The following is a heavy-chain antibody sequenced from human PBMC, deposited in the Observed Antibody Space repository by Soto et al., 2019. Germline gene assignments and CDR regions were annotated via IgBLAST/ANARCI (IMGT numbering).Heavy chain of an antibody. D-gene: IGHD6-13*01. CDR2: ISAYNGNT. Sequence: SAKVSFKASCYTFTSYGISWVREAPGQGLEWMGWISAYNGNTNYAQKLQGRVTMTTDTSASTAYMELRSLRSDDTAVYYCARVVRIAAAGQGWFDPWGQGTLVTVSS. CDR3: ARVVRIAAAGQGWFDP. J-gene: IGHJ5*02. CDR1: CYTFTSYG. V-gene: IGHV1-18*01.